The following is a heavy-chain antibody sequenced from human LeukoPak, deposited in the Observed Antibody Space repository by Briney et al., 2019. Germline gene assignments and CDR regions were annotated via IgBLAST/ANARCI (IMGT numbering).Heavy chain of an antibody. CDR1: GGSISTSSYY. Sequence: SETLSLTCTVSGGSISTSSYYWGWVRQPPGKGLEWIGSMSYSGITFYNPSLKRRVTISVDTSKNQFSLKVISVTAADTAVYFCTIAATDFDFWGQGTLVTVSS. J-gene: IGHJ4*02. V-gene: IGHV4-39*07. CDR3: TIAATDFDF. D-gene: IGHD6-13*01. CDR2: MSYSGIT.